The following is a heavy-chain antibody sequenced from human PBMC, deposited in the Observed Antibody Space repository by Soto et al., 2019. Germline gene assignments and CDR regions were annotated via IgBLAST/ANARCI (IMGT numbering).Heavy chain of an antibody. V-gene: IGHV1-2*02. CDR1: GYTFTGYY. J-gene: IGHJ5*02. CDR2: INPNSGGT. CDR3: ARERRGIAARPGWFDP. Sequence: QVQLVQSGAEVKKPGASVKVSCKASGYTFTGYYMHWVRQAPGQGLEWMGWINPNSGGTNYAQKFQGRVTMTRDTSISTAYMELSRLRSDDTAVYYCARERRGIAARPGWFDPWGQGTLVTVSS. D-gene: IGHD6-6*01.